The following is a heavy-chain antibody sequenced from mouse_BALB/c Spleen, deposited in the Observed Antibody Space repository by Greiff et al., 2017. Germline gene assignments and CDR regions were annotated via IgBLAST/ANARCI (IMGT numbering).Heavy chain of an antibody. CDR3: ARSSPTYAMDY. CDR1: GFTFSSFV. CDR2: ISSGSSTI. V-gene: IGHV5-17*02. J-gene: IGHJ4*01. Sequence: EVKLVESGGGLVQPGGSRKLSCAASGFTFSSFVMHWVRQAPEKGLEWVAYISSGSSTIYYADTVKGRFTISRDNPKNTLFLQMTSLRSEDTAMYYCARSSPTYAMDYWGQGTSVTVSS. D-gene: IGHD2-10*01.